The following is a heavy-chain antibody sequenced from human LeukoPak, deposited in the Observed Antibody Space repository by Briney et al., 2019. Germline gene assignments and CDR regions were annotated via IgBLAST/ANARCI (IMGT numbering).Heavy chain of an antibody. CDR2: ISWNSFSI. CDR3: ARDQRGIAAALRRYYYYMDV. D-gene: IGHD6-13*01. CDR1: GFTFHDYA. Sequence: PGGSLRLSCAASGFTFHDYAMHWVRQAPGKGLEWVSGISWNSFSIAYADSVKGRFTISRDNAKNSLYLQMNSLRAEDTAVYYCARDQRGIAAALRRYYYYMDVWGKGTTVTVSS. J-gene: IGHJ6*03. V-gene: IGHV3-9*01.